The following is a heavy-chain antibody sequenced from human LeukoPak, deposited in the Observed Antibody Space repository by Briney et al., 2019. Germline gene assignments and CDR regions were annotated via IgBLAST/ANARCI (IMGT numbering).Heavy chain of an antibody. CDR1: GFTFSSYA. D-gene: IGHD3-10*01. J-gene: IGHJ4*02. CDR3: ARAIWFGDKPFDY. CDR2: ISSNGGST. Sequence: PGGSLRPSCAASGFTFSSYAMRWVRQAPGKGLEYVSAISSNGGSTYYANSVKGRFTISRDNSKNTLYLQMGSLRAEDMAVYYCARAIWFGDKPFDYWGQGTLVTVSS. V-gene: IGHV3-64*01.